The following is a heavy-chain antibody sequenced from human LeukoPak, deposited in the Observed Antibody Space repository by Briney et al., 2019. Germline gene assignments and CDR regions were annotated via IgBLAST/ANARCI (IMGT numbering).Heavy chain of an antibody. V-gene: IGHV3-23*01. J-gene: IGHJ2*01. D-gene: IGHD2-21*02. CDR1: GFTFSSYA. CDR2: ISGSGGST. Sequence: GGSLRLSCAASGFTFSSYAMSWVRQAPGKGLEWVSAISGSGGSTYYADSVKGRFTISRDNAKNSLYLQMNSLRAEDTALYYCAKDYCGGDCYSGWYFDLWGRGTLVTVSS. CDR3: AKDYCGGDCYSGWYFDL.